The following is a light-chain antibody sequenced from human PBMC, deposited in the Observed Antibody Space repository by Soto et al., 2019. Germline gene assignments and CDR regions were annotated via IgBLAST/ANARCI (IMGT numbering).Light chain of an antibody. CDR1: QSISSW. J-gene: IGKJ2*01. Sequence: DIQMTQSPSTLSASVGDRVTITCRASQSISSWLDWYQQKPGKAPKLLIYDASSLESGGPSRFSGSGSGTEFTLNISRLQPDDFATYYCQQYKSYPYTFGQGTKLEIK. CDR2: DAS. CDR3: QQYKSYPYT. V-gene: IGKV1-5*01.